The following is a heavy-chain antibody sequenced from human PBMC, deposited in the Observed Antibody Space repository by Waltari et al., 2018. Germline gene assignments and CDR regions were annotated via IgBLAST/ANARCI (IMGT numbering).Heavy chain of an antibody. V-gene: IGHV4-4*02. CDR2: VHRSGRT. J-gene: IGHJ4*02. CDR1: GDSMSGNSW. Sequence: QLQLQESGPGLVKPSGTLSLTCVVSGDSMSGNSWWSWVRQSPDQGLEWIGQVHRSGRTNYNPSFASRAIVSLDTSMNQFSLRILSATAADTAVYYCARDLGRGLFLDSWGQGTLVTVSP. CDR3: ARDLGRGLFLDS. D-gene: IGHD2-15*01.